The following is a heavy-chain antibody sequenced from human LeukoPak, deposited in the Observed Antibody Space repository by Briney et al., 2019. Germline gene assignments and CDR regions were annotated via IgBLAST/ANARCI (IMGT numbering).Heavy chain of an antibody. CDR3: ARPLRYSSGWETTYDY. Sequence: PGGSLRLSCAASGFTFSDYYMSWIRQAPGKGLEWVSYISSSSSYTNYADSVKGRFTISRDNAKNSPYLQMNSLRAEDTAVYYCARPLRYSSGWETTYDYWGQGTLVTVSS. J-gene: IGHJ4*02. CDR2: ISSSSSYT. D-gene: IGHD6-19*01. CDR1: GFTFSDYY. V-gene: IGHV3-11*06.